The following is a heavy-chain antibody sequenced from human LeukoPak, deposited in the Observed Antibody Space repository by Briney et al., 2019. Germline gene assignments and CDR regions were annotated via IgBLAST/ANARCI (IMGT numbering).Heavy chain of an antibody. CDR3: ARVRITIFGVVTPYGMDV. J-gene: IGHJ6*02. V-gene: IGHV1-46*01. CDR1: GYTFTSYY. D-gene: IGHD3-3*01. Sequence: ASVKVSCKASGYTFTSYYMHWVRQAPGQGLEWMGISNPSGGSTSYAQKFQGRVTMTRDTSTSTVYMELSSLRSEDTAVYYCARVRITIFGVVTPYGMDVWGQGTTVTVSS. CDR2: SNPSGGST.